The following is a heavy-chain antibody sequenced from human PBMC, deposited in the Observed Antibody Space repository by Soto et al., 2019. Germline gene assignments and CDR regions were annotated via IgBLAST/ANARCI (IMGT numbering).Heavy chain of an antibody. J-gene: IGHJ5*02. Sequence: DVQLVESGGGLGQSGGSLRLSCAASGFTFSSYGMTWVRQAPGKGLEWVSYISSGSSSKYYADSVKGRFTISRDNAKDSLYLEMNSLRGEDTAVYYCARDAYSTLKTFDPWGQGTLVTVSS. CDR1: GFTFSSYG. V-gene: IGHV3-48*01. CDR2: ISSGSSSK. D-gene: IGHD2-2*01. CDR3: ARDAYSTLKTFDP.